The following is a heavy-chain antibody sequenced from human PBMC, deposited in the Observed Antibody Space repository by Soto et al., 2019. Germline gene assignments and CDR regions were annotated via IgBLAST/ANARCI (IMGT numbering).Heavy chain of an antibody. J-gene: IGHJ6*02. V-gene: IGHV3-11*05. CDR2: IDSSTKYT. CDR3: ARAYYYTMDV. CDR1: GFTFRDYC. Sequence: QVQLVESGGGLVRPGGSLRLSCEASGFTFRDYCMTWFRQAPGKGLEWLSYIDSSTKYTNYADSVKARFPISRDNAKNSLYLQMNSLRADDTAVYYCARAYYYTMDVWGQGTMVTVSS.